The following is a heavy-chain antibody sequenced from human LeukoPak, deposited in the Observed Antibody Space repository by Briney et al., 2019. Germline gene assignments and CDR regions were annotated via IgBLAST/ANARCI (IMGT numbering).Heavy chain of an antibody. V-gene: IGHV1-18*01. D-gene: IGHD3-22*01. Sequence: VASVKVSCKASGYTFTSYGISWVRQAPGQGLEWMGWISAYNGNTNYAQKLQGRVTVTTDTSTSTAYMELRSLRSDDTAVYYCARDNSADYYDSSRLFDYWGQGTLVTVSS. CDR2: ISAYNGNT. J-gene: IGHJ4*02. CDR3: ARDNSADYYDSSRLFDY. CDR1: GYTFTSYG.